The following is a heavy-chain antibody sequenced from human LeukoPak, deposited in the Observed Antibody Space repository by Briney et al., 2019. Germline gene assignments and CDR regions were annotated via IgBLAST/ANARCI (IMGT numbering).Heavy chain of an antibody. V-gene: IGHV3-23*01. CDR2: ISGSGGST. Sequence: GGSLRLSCAASGFTFSSYSMSWVRQAPGKGLEWVSAISGSGGSTYYADSVKGRFTISRDNSKNTLYLQMNSLRAEDMAVYYCAKRYFGNYYFDYWGQGALVTVSS. D-gene: IGHD3-10*01. CDR3: AKRYFGNYYFDY. J-gene: IGHJ4*02. CDR1: GFTFSSYS.